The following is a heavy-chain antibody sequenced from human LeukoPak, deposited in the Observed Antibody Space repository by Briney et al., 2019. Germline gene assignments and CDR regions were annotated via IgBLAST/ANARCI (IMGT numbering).Heavy chain of an antibody. J-gene: IGHJ4*02. CDR3: ARVHGVENYFDY. CDR2: IYYSGST. CDR1: DGSISSYY. V-gene: IGHV4-59*01. Sequence: SETLSLTCTVSDGSISSYYWSWIRQPPGKGLEWIGFIYYSGSTNYNPSLKSRVTISVDTSKNQFSLKLSSVTAADTAVYYCARVHGVENYFDYWGQGTLVTVSS. D-gene: IGHD3-3*01.